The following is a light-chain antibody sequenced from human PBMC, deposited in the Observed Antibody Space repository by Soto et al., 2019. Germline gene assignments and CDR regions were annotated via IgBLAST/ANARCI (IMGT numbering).Light chain of an antibody. CDR1: SSNIGAGYG. Sequence: QSVLTQPPSVSGAPGQRVTISCTGSSSNIGAGYGVHWYQQRPGTAPRLLISGNSNRPSGVPDRFSGSTSGTSASLAISGLQAEDEGDYYCSSYTSSSTPCVFGTGTKVTVL. V-gene: IGLV1-40*01. CDR2: GNS. CDR3: SSYTSSSTPCV. J-gene: IGLJ1*01.